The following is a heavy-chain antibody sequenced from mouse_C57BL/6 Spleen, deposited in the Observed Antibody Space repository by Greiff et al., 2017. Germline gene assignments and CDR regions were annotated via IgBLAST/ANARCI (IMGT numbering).Heavy chain of an antibody. Sequence: QVQLQQPGAELVKPGASVKMSCKASGYTFTSYWITWVKQRPGQGLEWIGDIYPGSGSTNYNEKFTSKATLTVDTSSSTAYMQLSSLTSEDSAVYYCARTVVATPLDYWGQGTTLTVSS. CDR1: GYTFTSYW. D-gene: IGHD1-1*01. CDR3: ARTVVATPLDY. V-gene: IGHV1-55*01. CDR2: IYPGSGST. J-gene: IGHJ2*01.